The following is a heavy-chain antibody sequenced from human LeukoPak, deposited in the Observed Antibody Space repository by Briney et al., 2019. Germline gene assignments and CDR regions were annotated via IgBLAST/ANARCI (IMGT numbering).Heavy chain of an antibody. CDR1: GYSISSGYY. Sequence: SETLSLTCAVSGYSISSGYYWGWIRQPPGKGLEWIGSIYHSGSTYYNPSLKSRVTISVDTSKNQFSPKLSSVTAADTAVYYCARCIAAAGIEYFQHWGQGTLVTVSS. CDR2: IYHSGST. D-gene: IGHD6-13*01. CDR3: ARCIAAAGIEYFQH. V-gene: IGHV4-38-2*01. J-gene: IGHJ1*01.